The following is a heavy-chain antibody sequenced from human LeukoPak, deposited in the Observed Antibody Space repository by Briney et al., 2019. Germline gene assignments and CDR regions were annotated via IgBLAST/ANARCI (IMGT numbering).Heavy chain of an antibody. V-gene: IGHV3-23*01. CDR2: ISRSGTST. CDR3: AKDIHGDYGGVDY. J-gene: IGHJ4*02. CDR1: GFTFSTYA. D-gene: IGHD4-17*01. Sequence: QPGGSLRLSCAASGFTFSTYAMSWVRQAPGKGLEWVSTISRSGTSTYYADSVKGRFTISRDNSENTLYLQMNSLRAEDTALYYCAKDIHGDYGGVDYWGQGTLVTVSS.